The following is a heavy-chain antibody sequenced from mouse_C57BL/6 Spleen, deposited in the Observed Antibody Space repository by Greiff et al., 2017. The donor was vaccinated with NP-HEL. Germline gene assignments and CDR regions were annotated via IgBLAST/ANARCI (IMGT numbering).Heavy chain of an antibody. J-gene: IGHJ1*03. CDR3: ARGRDYYGNYEGDVDV. Sequence: VQLQQSGAELARPGASVKLSCKASGYTFTSYGISWVKQRTGQGLEWIGEIYPRSGNTYYNEKFKGKATLTADKSSSTAYMELRSLTSEDSAVYFCARGRDYYGNYEGDVDVWGTGTTVTVSS. CDR1: GYTFTSYG. V-gene: IGHV1-81*01. D-gene: IGHD2-1*01. CDR2: IYPRSGNT.